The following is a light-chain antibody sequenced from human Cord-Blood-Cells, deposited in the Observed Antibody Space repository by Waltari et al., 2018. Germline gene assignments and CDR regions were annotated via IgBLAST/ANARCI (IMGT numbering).Light chain of an antibody. J-gene: IGKJ4*01. V-gene: IGKV1-39*01. Sequence: DIQMTQSPSSLSASVGDRVTTTCRASQSSSSYLNWYQQKPGKAPKLLIYAASSLQSGVPSRFSGSGSGTDFTLTISSLQPEDFATYYCQQSYGTPLTFGGGTKVEIK. CDR3: QQSYGTPLT. CDR1: QSSSSY. CDR2: AAS.